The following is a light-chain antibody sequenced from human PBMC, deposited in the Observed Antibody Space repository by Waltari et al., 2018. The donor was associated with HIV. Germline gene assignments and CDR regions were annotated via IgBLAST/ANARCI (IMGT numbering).Light chain of an antibody. CDR2: GAS. CDR1: QSIITY. Sequence: DINMTQSPSSLSASVGDRVTITCRASQSIITYLNWYHQSPGKAPTLLIFGASTLHDGVSSRFGGSGSETDFTLSIAGLQREDSGTYFCQQTFSPPRRFGPGT. V-gene: IGKV1-39*01. CDR3: QQTFSPPRR. J-gene: IGKJ2*01.